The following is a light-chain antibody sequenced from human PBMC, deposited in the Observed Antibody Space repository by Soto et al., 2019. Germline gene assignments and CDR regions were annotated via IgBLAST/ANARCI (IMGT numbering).Light chain of an antibody. CDR3: QQGSSFPWT. CDR1: QSIGNY. J-gene: IGKJ1*01. V-gene: IGKV1-39*01. Sequence: DIQMIQSPSSLSASVGDRVTITCRASQSIGNYLSWYQQKPGKAPKLLINVASTLQSGVPSRFSGSGSGTDFTLAISSLQPEDFATYYCQQGSSFPWTFGQGTKVEIK. CDR2: VAS.